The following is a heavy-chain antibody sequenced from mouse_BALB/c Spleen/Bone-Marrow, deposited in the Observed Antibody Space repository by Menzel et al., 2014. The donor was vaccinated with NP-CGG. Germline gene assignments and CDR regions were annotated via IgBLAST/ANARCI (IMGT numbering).Heavy chain of an antibody. D-gene: IGHD2-4*01. CDR3: AKLSTMISTFAY. V-gene: IGHV2-6-5*01. CDR2: IWGGGST. Sequence: QVQLKESGPGLVAPSQSLSITCTVSGFSLTDSGVSWIRQPPGKGLEWLGIIWGGGSTYYNSDFKSRVNISKDNSKSQVFLKMNSLQTEDTAIYYCAKLSTMISTFAYWGQGTLVTVSA. CDR1: GFSLTDSG. J-gene: IGHJ3*01.